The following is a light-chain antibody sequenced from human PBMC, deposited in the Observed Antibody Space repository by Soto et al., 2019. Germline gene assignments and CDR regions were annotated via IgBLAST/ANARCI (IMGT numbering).Light chain of an antibody. V-gene: IGKV3-20*01. CDR3: HQYGSSPRT. CDR1: QSVSSNF. CDR2: GAS. J-gene: IGKJ1*01. Sequence: EIVLTQSPGTLSLSPGDRATLSCRASQSVSSNFLAWYQQNPGPATMLLIYGASIRATGIPDRFSGSGSGTYFTLTIRILEPEDFAMYFCHQYGSSPRTFGQGTKVEIK.